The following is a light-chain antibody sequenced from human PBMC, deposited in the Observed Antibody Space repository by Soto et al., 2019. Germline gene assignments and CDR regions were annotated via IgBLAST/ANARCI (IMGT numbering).Light chain of an antibody. V-gene: IGKV1-17*01. CDR1: QGIKND. Sequence: IQMTQSPSSLSASVGDRVTITCRASQGIKNDLGWYQQKPGKAPKLLIYAASSLQSGVPSRFSGGGSGTEFTLTISSLQPDDCATYYCQQYHGSSGTFGQGTKVDI. J-gene: IGKJ1*01. CDR2: AAS. CDR3: QQYHGSSGT.